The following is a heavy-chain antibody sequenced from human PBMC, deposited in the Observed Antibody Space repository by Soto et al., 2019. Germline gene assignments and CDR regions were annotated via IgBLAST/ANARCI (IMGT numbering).Heavy chain of an antibody. CDR2: IYYSGST. CDR3: ARADRPNDALDI. Sequence: SETLSLTCTVSGGSISSGGYYWSWIRQHPGKGLEWIGYIYYSGSTYYNPSLKSRVTISVDTSKNQFSLKLSSVTAADTAVYYCARADRPNDALDIWGQGTMVTVSS. V-gene: IGHV4-31*03. CDR1: GGSISSGGYY. J-gene: IGHJ3*02.